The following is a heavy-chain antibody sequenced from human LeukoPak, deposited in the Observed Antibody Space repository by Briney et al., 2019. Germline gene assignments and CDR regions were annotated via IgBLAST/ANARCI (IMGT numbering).Heavy chain of an antibody. CDR1: GGSISGHY. CDR3: AGEVGGSWFDP. D-gene: IGHD1-26*01. CDR2: IYSSGNT. J-gene: IGHJ5*02. Sequence: SETLSLTCTVSGGSISGHYWSWIRQPAGKGLEWIGRIYSSGNTNYNPSLKSRVTISLDTSKNQFSLNLSSVTAADTAVYYCAGEVGGSWFDPWGLGTLVTVSS. V-gene: IGHV4-4*07.